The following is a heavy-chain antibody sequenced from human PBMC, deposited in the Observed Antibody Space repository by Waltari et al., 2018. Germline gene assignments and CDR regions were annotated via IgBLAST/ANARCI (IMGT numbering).Heavy chain of an antibody. CDR2: IAAYNYKT. V-gene: IGHV1-18*04. D-gene: IGHD3-16*01. CDR1: GYIFTRYG. Sequence: QIQMVQSGDEVKNPGASMRVSCKASGYIFTRYGVSWVRQAPGQGLEWMAWIAAYNYKTNYAEKFQDRVTVTIDLSTSTGYLELKSLTSDDTAVYYCARGSDPRFAAFDFWGQGTIITVSS. CDR3: ARGSDPRFAAFDF. J-gene: IGHJ3*01.